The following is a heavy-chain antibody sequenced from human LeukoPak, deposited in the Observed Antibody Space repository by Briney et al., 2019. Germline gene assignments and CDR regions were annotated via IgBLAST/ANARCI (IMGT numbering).Heavy chain of an antibody. V-gene: IGHV3-23*01. CDR3: AQTGQFDS. J-gene: IGHJ4*02. CDR1: GFTFCNYA. CDR2: VVGDTTA. Sequence: GGSLRLSCAASGFTFCNYAMSWVRQAPGKGLEWVSTVVGDTTAYYADSVKGRFTISRDNSKNMLSLQMNSLRAEDTAVYYCAQTGQFDSWGQGTLVTVSS.